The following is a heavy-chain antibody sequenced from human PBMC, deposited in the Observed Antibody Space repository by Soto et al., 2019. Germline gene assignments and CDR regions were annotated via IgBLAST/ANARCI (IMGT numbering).Heavy chain of an antibody. V-gene: IGHV1-24*01. CDR3: TTGQRPIRFLEWLSRYYFDF. D-gene: IGHD3-3*01. Sequence: ASVKVSCKVSGNTLTELSMHWVRQAPGKGLEWMGGFDPEDGETVYAQKFQGRVTMTEDTSTDTAYMELSSLRSEDTAVYYCTTGQRPIRFLEWLSRYYFDFWGQGTLVTVSS. J-gene: IGHJ4*02. CDR2: FDPEDGET. CDR1: GNTLTELS.